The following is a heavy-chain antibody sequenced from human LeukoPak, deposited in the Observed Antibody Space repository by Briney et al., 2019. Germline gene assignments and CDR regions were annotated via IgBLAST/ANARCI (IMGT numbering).Heavy chain of an antibody. V-gene: IGHV1-69*13. CDR2: IIPIFGTA. CDR1: GGTFSSYA. Sequence: GASVKVSCKASGGTFSSYAISWVRQAPGQGLEWMGGIIPIFGTANYAQKFQGRVTITADESTSTAYMELSSLRSEDTAVYYCARARGGSYASHWFDPRGQGTLVTVSS. D-gene: IGHD1-26*01. CDR3: ARARGGSYASHWFDP. J-gene: IGHJ5*02.